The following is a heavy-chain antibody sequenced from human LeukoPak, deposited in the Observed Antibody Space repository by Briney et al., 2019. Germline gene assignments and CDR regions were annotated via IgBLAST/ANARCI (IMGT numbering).Heavy chain of an antibody. CDR2: IYYSGST. V-gene: IGHV4-59*08. Sequence: PSEALSLTCTVSGGSISSYYWSWIRQPPGKRLEWIGYIYYSGSTNYNPSLKSRVTISVDTSKNQFSLKLSSVTAADTAVYYCARHAPYGDLDYWGQGTLVTVSS. CDR3: ARHAPYGDLDY. CDR1: GGSISSYY. D-gene: IGHD4-17*01. J-gene: IGHJ4*02.